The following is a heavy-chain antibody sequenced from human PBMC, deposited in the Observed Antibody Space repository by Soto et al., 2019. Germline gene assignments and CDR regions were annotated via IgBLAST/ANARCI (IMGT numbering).Heavy chain of an antibody. CDR3: AKGAPYRENWYYFDY. V-gene: IGHV3-23*01. CDR1: GFTFSSYA. J-gene: IGHJ4*02. CDR2: ISGGGGST. D-gene: IGHD1-1*01. Sequence: EVQLLESGGGLVQPGVSLRLSCAASGFTFSSYAMSWVRQAPGKGLEWVSGISGGGGSTYYADSVKGRFTISRDNSKNTLYLQMNSLRAEDTALYYCAKGAPYRENWYYFDYWGQGTLVTVSS.